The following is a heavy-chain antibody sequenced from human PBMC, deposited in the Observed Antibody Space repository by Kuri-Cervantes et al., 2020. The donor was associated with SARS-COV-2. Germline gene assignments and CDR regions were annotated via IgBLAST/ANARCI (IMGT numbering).Heavy chain of an antibody. CDR1: GYTFTSYG. D-gene: IGHD2-8*01. CDR2: ISAYNGNT. CDR3: ARDFVVLMVYTQDYYGMDV. J-gene: IGHJ6*02. V-gene: IGHV1-18*01. Sequence: ASVQVSCKASGYTFTSYGISWVRQAPGQGLEWMGWISAYNGNTNYAQKLQGRVTMTTDTSTSTAYMELRSLRSDDTAVYYCARDFVVLMVYTQDYYGMDVWGQGTTVTVSS.